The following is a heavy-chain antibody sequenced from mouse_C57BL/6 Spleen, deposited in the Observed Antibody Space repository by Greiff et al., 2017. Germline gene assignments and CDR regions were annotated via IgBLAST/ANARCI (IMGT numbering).Heavy chain of an antibody. CDR3: ASYYGSGYAMDY. CDR1: GYTFTDYY. J-gene: IGHJ4*01. Sequence: EVQLQESGPVLVKPGASVKMSCKASGYTFTDYYMNWVKQSHGKSLEWIGVINPYNGGTSYNQKFKGKATLTVDKSSSTAYMELNSLTSEDSAVYYCASYYGSGYAMDYWGQGTSVTVSS. D-gene: IGHD1-1*01. CDR2: INPYNGGT. V-gene: IGHV1-19*01.